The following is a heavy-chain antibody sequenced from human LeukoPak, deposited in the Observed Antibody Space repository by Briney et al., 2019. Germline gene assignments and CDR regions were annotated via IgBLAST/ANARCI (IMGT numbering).Heavy chain of an antibody. CDR2: INPSGGST. D-gene: IGHD5-24*01. J-gene: IGHJ4*02. Sequence: ASVKLSCKASGYTFTIYYMHWVRHAPGQGLEWMGIINPSGGSTSYAQTFQGRVTMTRDTSTSTVYMELSSLRSEDTAVYYCASPGRDGYNSHFDYWGQGTLVTVSS. V-gene: IGHV1-46*01. CDR1: GYTFTIYY. CDR3: ASPGRDGYNSHFDY.